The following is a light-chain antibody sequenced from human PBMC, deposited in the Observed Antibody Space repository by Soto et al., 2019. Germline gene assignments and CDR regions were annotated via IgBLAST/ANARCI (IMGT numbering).Light chain of an antibody. CDR2: EVS. V-gene: IGLV2-8*01. CDR3: CSYAATFSV. Sequence: QSVLTQPPSASGSLGQSVTIPCTGTSSDVGDYNYVSWYQQHPGKVPKLMIYEVSKRPSGVPDRFSGSKSGNTASLTVSGLQAEDEADYFCCSYAATFSVFGGGTKVTVL. J-gene: IGLJ3*02. CDR1: SSDVGDYNY.